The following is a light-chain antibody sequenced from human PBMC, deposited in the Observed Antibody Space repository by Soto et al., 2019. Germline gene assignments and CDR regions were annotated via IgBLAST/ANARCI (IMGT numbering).Light chain of an antibody. CDR3: QQANSFPWT. CDR2: AAS. J-gene: IGKJ1*01. V-gene: IGKV1-12*01. CDR1: QNISNW. Sequence: DIQMTQSPSSVSASVGDRVTITCRASQNISNWLAWYQQNPGKAPNLLIYAASSLQSGXXXRFSGGGSGTDFTLTISRLQPEDFATYYCQQANSFPWTLGQGTKVDIK.